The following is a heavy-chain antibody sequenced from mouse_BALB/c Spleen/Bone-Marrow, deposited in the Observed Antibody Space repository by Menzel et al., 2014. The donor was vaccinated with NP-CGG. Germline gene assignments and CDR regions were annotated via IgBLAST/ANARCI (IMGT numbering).Heavy chain of an antibody. J-gene: IGHJ2*01. V-gene: IGHV7-3*02. CDR1: GFTFTDYY. CDR3: ARDGNYYFDY. Sequence: VQLQQSGGGLVQPGGSLRLSCATSGFTFTDYYMSWVRQPPGKALEWLGFIRNKANGYTTEYSASVKGRCTISRDNSQSILYLQMNTLRAEDSATYYRARDGNYYFDYWGQGTTLTVSS. D-gene: IGHD2-1*01. CDR2: IRNKANGYTT.